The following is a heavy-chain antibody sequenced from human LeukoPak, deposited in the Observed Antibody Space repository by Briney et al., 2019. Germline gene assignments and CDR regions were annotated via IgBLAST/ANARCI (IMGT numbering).Heavy chain of an antibody. D-gene: IGHD2-21*02. J-gene: IGHJ4*02. CDR2: ISAYNGNT. Sequence: ASVKVSCKASGYTFTSYGISWVRQAPGQGLEWMGWISAYNGNTNYAQKLQGRVTMTTDTSTSTAYMELRSLRSDDTAVYYCARVKGQISRGDCYSCKWPDYWGQGTLVTVSS. V-gene: IGHV1-18*01. CDR3: ARVKGQISRGDCYSCKWPDY. CDR1: GYTFTSYG.